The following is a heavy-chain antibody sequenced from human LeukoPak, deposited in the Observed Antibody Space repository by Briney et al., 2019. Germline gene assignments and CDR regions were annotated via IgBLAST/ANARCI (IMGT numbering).Heavy chain of an antibody. J-gene: IGHJ4*02. CDR2: ISTNGGST. D-gene: IGHD3-22*01. CDR1: GGTFSSYA. Sequence: ASGGTFSSYAISWVRQAPGKGLEWVSGISTNGGSTSYADSVKGRFTISRDNPRNTLYMEMNSLRAEDTAVYCCSVMHRYYDGSGYWVQWGQGTLVTVSS. V-gene: IGHV3-23*01. CDR3: SVMHRYYDGSGYWVQ.